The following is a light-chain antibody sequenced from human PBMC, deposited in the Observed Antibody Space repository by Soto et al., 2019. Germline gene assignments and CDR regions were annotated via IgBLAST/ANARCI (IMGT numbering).Light chain of an antibody. Sequence: EIVLTQSPATLSLSPGERATLSCRASRSVGNNLAWYQKKPGQAPGLLIYAASTRATGIPARFSGSGSGTDFTLTISSLEPEDFAVYYCQQQADWPLTVGGGTKVEIK. CDR2: AAS. V-gene: IGKV3-11*01. CDR1: RSVGNN. J-gene: IGKJ4*01. CDR3: QQQADWPLT.